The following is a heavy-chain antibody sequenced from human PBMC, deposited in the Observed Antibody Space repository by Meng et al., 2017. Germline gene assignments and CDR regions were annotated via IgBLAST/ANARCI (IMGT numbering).Heavy chain of an antibody. V-gene: IGHV4-38-2*02. Sequence: SETLSLTCTVSNYSISSGHYWGWIRQSPGKGLEWIGSVYRSGNAYYNPSVKSRVTISVDVSKNQFSLKLTSVTAAETAMYYCARDIDNILTGAHLDYWGQGTLVTVSS. CDR2: VYRSGNA. CDR1: NYSISSGHY. CDR3: ARDIDNILTGAHLDY. J-gene: IGHJ4*02. D-gene: IGHD3-9*01.